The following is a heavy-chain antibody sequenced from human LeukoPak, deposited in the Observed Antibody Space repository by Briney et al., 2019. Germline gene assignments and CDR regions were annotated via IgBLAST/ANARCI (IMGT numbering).Heavy chain of an antibody. D-gene: IGHD1-26*01. CDR2: IKSKGSGETT. Sequence: GGSLRLSCAASGFSFIPAWMDWVRQAPGKGLEWVGQIKSKGSGETTDYAAPVKGRFTISRDDSKNTLYLQMNSLQTEDTAVYYCTWSGSYYFCFDHWGQGTLVTVSS. CDR1: GFSFIPAW. V-gene: IGHV3-15*01. CDR3: TWSGSYYFCFDH. J-gene: IGHJ4*02.